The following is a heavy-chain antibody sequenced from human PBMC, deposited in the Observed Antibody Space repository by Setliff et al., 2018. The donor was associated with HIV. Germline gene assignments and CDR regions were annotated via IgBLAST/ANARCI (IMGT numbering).Heavy chain of an antibody. CDR1: GYTFRDYY. CDR3: ASQFGAYDSSGYEHDAFNI. V-gene: IGHV1-2*06. J-gene: IGHJ3*02. D-gene: IGHD3-22*01. CDR2: INPNTGGT. Sequence: GASVKVSCKPSGYTFRDYYIHWVRQAPGQGFEWMGRINPNTGGTKFAQKFQGSVTMTRDTSISTAYMELRRLRSDDTAVYYCASQFGAYDSSGYEHDAFNIWGQGTMVTVSS.